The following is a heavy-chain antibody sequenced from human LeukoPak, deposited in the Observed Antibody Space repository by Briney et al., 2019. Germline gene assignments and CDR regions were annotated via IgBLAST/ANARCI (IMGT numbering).Heavy chain of an antibody. CDR2: INPSGGST. J-gene: IGHJ4*02. V-gene: IGHV1-46*01. Sequence: ASVKVSCKASGCTFTSYYMHWVRQAPGQGLEWMGIINPSGGSTSYAQKSQGRVTMTRDTSTRTVYMELSSLRSEDTAVYYCASPLMFGYSSSATDYWGQGTLVTVSS. CDR3: ASPLMFGYSSSATDY. CDR1: GCTFTSYY. D-gene: IGHD6-6*01.